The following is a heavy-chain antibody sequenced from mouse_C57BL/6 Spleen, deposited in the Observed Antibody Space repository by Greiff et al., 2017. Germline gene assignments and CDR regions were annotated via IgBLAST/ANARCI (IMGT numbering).Heavy chain of an antibody. CDR1: GYAFSSSW. CDR2: IYPGDGDT. V-gene: IGHV1-82*01. J-gene: IGHJ4*01. Sequence: VHLVESGPELVKPGASVKISCKASGYAFSSSWMNWVKQRPGKGLEWIGRIYPGDGDTNYNGKFKGKATLTADKSSSTAYMQLSSLTSEDSAVYFCAREDSYAMDYWGQGTSVTVSS. CDR3: AREDSYAMDY.